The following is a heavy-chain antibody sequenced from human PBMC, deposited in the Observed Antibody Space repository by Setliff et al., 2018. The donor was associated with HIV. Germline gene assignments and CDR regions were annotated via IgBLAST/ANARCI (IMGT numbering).Heavy chain of an antibody. D-gene: IGHD3-22*01. CDR3: ARHWDYDRSSSYFRAFDI. V-gene: IGHV4-39*01. CDR1: SGSVSGYY. CDR2: IFYSGFT. J-gene: IGHJ3*02. Sequence: SETLSLTCSVSSGSVSGYYWGWIRQPPGKGLEWIGTIFYSGFTYYNPSLKSRVSIAVDTSKNQISLRPSSVTVADTAVYYCARHWDYDRSSSYFRAFDIWGQGTMVTVSS.